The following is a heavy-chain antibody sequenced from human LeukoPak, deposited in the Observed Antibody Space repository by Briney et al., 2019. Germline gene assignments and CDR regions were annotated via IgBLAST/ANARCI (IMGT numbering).Heavy chain of an antibody. D-gene: IGHD3-22*01. Sequence: SETLSLTCTVSGGSISNYYWSWIRQPPGKGLEWIGYIYSSGSTNYNPSLKGRVPISVDKSKNQFSLKLSSVTAADTAVYYCVRDHYDNSIGYTFGYWGQGTLVTVSS. J-gene: IGHJ4*02. CDR3: VRDHYDNSIGYTFGY. V-gene: IGHV4-59*01. CDR2: IYSSGST. CDR1: GGSISNYY.